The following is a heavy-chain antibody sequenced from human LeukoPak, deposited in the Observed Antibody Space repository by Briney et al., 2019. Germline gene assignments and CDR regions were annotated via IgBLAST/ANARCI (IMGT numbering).Heavy chain of an antibody. J-gene: IGHJ4*02. V-gene: IGHV3-21*01. CDR2: ISSSSSYI. CDR1: GFTFSSYS. Sequence: GGSLRLSCAASGFTFSSYSMNWDRQAPGKGLEWMSSISSSSSYIYYADSVKGRFTISRDNAKNSLYLQMNSLRAEDTAVYYCARVDTATFDYWGQGTLVTVSS. D-gene: IGHD5-18*01. CDR3: ARVDTATFDY.